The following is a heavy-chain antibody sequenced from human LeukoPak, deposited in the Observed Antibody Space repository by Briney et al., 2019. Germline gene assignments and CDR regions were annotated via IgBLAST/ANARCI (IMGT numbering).Heavy chain of an antibody. D-gene: IGHD2-2*01. CDR3: ARGPPDSTHSDY. CDR1: GYTFTIYD. V-gene: IGHV1-8*01. CDR2: MRPNNGNS. Sequence: ASVKVSFKSSGYTFTIYDVNWVRQAAGQGPEWIGWMRPNNGNSGFAQKFQGRVTMTRDTSISTAYMELRSLTSEDTAVYYCARGPPDSTHSDYWGQGTLVTVSS. J-gene: IGHJ4*02.